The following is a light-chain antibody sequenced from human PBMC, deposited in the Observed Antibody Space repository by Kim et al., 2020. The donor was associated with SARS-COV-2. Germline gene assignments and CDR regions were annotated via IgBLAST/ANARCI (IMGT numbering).Light chain of an antibody. Sequence: QSALTQPRSVSGSPGQSVTISCTGTSSDVGTYNYVSWYQHHPGKAPKLMIYHVSTRPSGVPDRFSGSKSGNTASPTISGLQADDEADYYCYSYAGSNTYVFGTGTKVTVL. V-gene: IGLV2-11*01. J-gene: IGLJ1*01. CDR2: HVS. CDR1: SSDVGTYNY. CDR3: YSYAGSNTYV.